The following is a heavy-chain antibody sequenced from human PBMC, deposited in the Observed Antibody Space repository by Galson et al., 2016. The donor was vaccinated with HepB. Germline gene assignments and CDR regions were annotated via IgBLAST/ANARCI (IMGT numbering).Heavy chain of an antibody. CDR2: ISGSGGNA. J-gene: IGHJ3*02. V-gene: IGHV3-23*01. CDR1: GFTFTDYA. Sequence: SLRLSCAASGFTFTDYAMTWVRQAPGKGLEWVALISGSGGNAYYADSVKRRFAISRDNSRGTLVLRMGSLIAEDTAMYYCARARGFYAAFNMWGQGTMVSVSS. CDR3: ARARGFYAAFNM. D-gene: IGHD2/OR15-2a*01.